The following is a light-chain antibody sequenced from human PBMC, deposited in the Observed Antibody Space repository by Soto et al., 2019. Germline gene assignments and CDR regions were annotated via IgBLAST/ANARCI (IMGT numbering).Light chain of an antibody. Sequence: QSALTQPASVSGSPGQSITISCTGSSSDVGSYRRVSWYQQHPGRAPKLMIYEDTKRPSGVSDRFSGSKSGITASLTVSGLQAEDEADYYCCSYAGATAWVFGGGTKLTVL. CDR2: EDT. V-gene: IGLV2-23*01. CDR1: SSDVGSYRR. J-gene: IGLJ3*02. CDR3: CSYAGATAWV.